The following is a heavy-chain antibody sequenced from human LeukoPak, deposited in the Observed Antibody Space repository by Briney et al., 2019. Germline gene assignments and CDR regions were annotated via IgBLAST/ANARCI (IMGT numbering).Heavy chain of an antibody. Sequence: GGSLRLSCAASGFTFSDYYMSWIRQAPGKGLEWVSYISSSGSTIYYADSVKGRFTISRDNAKNSLYLQMNSLRAEDTAVYYCARDRGYSYGPWYYYYMDVWGKRTTVTVSS. J-gene: IGHJ6*03. CDR3: ARDRGYSYGPWYYYYMDV. V-gene: IGHV3-11*01. D-gene: IGHD5-18*01. CDR1: GFTFSDYY. CDR2: ISSSGSTI.